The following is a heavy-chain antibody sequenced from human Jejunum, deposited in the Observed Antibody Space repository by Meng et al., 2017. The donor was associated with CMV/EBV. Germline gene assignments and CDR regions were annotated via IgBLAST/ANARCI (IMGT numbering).Heavy chain of an antibody. CDR1: GGSISGHD. Sequence: QARLQAPVPVLVRPSEHLSLPFTRSGGSISGHDWNCIRQPAGKGLEWIGRVYMSGSTNYNPSLRSRVAMSVDTSKTQFSLRLTSVTAADTAVYYCARDRMAAPGTFEYWGQGTLVTVSS. J-gene: IGHJ4*02. D-gene: IGHD6-13*01. CDR3: ARDRMAAPGTFEY. V-gene: IGHV4-4*07. CDR2: VYMSGST.